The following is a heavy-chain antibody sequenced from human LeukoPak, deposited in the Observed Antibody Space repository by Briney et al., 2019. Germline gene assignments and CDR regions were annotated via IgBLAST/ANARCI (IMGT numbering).Heavy chain of an antibody. J-gene: IGHJ4*02. V-gene: IGHV3-30*18. CDR3: AKISIAAAGTGVDY. D-gene: IGHD6-13*01. CDR2: ISYDGGNK. Sequence: GGSLRLSCAASGFTFSSYGMHWVRQAPGKGLEWVAVISYDGGNKYYADSVKGRFTISRDNSKNTLYLQMNSLRAEDTAVYYCAKISIAAAGTGVDYWGQGTLVTVSS. CDR1: GFTFSSYG.